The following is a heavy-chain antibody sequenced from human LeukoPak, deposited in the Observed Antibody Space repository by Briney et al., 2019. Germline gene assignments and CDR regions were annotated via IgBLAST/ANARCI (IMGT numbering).Heavy chain of an antibody. V-gene: IGHV4-38-2*02. CDR2: IYHSGST. CDR1: GYSISSGYY. D-gene: IGHD6-13*01. CDR3: ARHYIAAAVDY. Sequence: PSETLSLTCTVSGYSISSGYYWGWIRQPPGKGLEWIGSIYHSGSTYYNPSLKSQVTISVDTSKNQFSLKLSSVTAADTAVYYCARHYIAAAVDYWGQGTLVTVSS. J-gene: IGHJ4*02.